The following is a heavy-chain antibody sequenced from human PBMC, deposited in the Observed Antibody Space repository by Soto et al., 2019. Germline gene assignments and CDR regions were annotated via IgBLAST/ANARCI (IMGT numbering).Heavy chain of an antibody. Sequence: ASVKVSCKASGYTFTSFDINWVRQASGQGLEWMGWMNPNSGDTNYAQKFQGWVTMTRDTSISTAYMELSRLRPDDTAVYYCARDYYDSSGYYRLGFPLDPWGQGTLVTVSS. CDR1: GYTFTSFD. D-gene: IGHD3-22*01. CDR3: ARDYYDSSGYYRLGFPLDP. V-gene: IGHV1-2*04. J-gene: IGHJ5*02. CDR2: MNPNSGDT.